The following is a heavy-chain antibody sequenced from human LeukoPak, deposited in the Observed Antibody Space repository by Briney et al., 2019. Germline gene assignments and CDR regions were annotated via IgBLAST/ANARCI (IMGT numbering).Heavy chain of an antibody. V-gene: IGHV4-61*01. D-gene: IGHD3-10*01. J-gene: IGHJ3*02. CDR3: AGRTELQDAFDI. CDR2: IYYSGST. CDR1: GGSVSSGSYY. Sequence: PSGTLSLTCTVSGGSVSSGSYYWSWIRQPPGKGLEWIGYIYYSGSTNYNPSLKSRVTISVDTSKNQFSLKLSSVTAADTAVYYCAGRTELQDAFDIWGQGTMVTVSS.